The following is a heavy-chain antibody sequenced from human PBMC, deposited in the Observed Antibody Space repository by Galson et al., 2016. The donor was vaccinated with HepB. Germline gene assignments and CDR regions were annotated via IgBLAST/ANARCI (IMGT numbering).Heavy chain of an antibody. V-gene: IGHV5-51*01. CDR2: IYPGDSDA. D-gene: IGHD4-17*01. CDR3: ARNYGDYGHFDY. J-gene: IGHJ4*02. Sequence: QSGAEVKKPGESLKISCQGSGYTFTNYWIVWVRQMPGKGLEWMGTIYPGDSDAKYNPSFHGHVTMSVDKSISTAYLQWSSLKASDTAIYYCARNYGDYGHFDYWGQGALVTVSS. CDR1: GYTFTNYW.